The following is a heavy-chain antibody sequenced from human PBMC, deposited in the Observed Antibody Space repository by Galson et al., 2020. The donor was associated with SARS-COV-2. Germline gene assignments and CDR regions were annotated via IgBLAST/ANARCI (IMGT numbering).Heavy chain of an antibody. CDR2: IWYDGSNK. D-gene: IGHD3-22*01. V-gene: IGHV3-33*01. J-gene: IGHJ4*02. CDR3: ARDLGDSSGFPKYYFDY. CDR1: GFTFSSYG. Sequence: GESLKISCAASGFTFSSYGMHWVRQAPGKGLEWVAVIWYDGSNKYYVDSVKGRFTISRDNSKNTLYLQMNSLRAEDTAVYYCARDLGDSSGFPKYYFDYGGQGTLVTVSS.